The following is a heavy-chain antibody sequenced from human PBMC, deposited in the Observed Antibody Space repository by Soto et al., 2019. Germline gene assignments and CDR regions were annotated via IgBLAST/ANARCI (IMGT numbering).Heavy chain of an antibody. CDR1: GGTFSSYA. Sequence: QVQLVQPGAEVKKPGSSVNVSCKASGGTFSSYAISWVRQAPGQGLEWMGGIIPIFGTANYAQKFQGRVTITADESTSTAYMELSSLRSKDTTVDYCARSYMVDTAMAAFDCWAQGTLVTVSS. J-gene: IGHJ4*02. CDR2: IIPIFGTA. CDR3: ARSYMVDTAMAAFDC. D-gene: IGHD5-18*01. V-gene: IGHV1-69*01.